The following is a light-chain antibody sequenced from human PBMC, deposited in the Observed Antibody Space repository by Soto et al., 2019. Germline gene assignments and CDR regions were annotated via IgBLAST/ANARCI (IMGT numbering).Light chain of an antibody. CDR1: SSDIGGYNY. Sequence: QSALTQPASVSGSPGQSITISCTGTSSDIGGYNYVSWYQHHPGKAPKLMIYDVTTRPSGVSNRFSGSKSGNTASLTISGLQAEDEADYYCSSYTTSRTSLFGGGTKLTVL. V-gene: IGLV2-14*03. CDR3: SSYTTSRTSL. J-gene: IGLJ2*01. CDR2: DVT.